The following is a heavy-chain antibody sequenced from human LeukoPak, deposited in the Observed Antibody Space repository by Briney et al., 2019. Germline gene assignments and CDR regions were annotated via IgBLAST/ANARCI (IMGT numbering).Heavy chain of an antibody. Sequence: PGGSLRLSCAASGFTFSSYSMNWVREAPGKGLEWVSYISSRSATIYYADSVKGRFTISRDNSKNTLYLQMNSLRAEDTAIYYCARVGTVISWFDPWGQGTLVTVSS. CDR3: ARVGTVISWFDP. V-gene: IGHV3-48*01. CDR1: GFTFSSYS. J-gene: IGHJ5*02. CDR2: ISSRSATI. D-gene: IGHD2-21*01.